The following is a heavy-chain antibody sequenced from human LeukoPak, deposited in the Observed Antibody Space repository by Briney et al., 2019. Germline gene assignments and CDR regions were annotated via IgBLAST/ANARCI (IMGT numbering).Heavy chain of an antibody. Sequence: ASVKVSCKASGYTFTSYYMHWVRQAPGQGLEWMGIINPSGGSTSYAQKFQGRVTMTRDMSTSTVYMELSSLRSEDTAVYYCARDDGGTTGTFDIWGQGTMVTVSS. CDR2: INPSGGST. D-gene: IGHD4-23*01. CDR3: ARDDGGTTGTFDI. V-gene: IGHV1-46*01. J-gene: IGHJ3*02. CDR1: GYTFTSYY.